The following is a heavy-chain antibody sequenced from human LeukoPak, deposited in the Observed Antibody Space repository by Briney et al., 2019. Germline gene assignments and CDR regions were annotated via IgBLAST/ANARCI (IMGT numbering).Heavy chain of an antibody. CDR3: ARSAEYYYDSSGYYLWFDP. V-gene: IGHV1-46*01. D-gene: IGHD3-22*01. CDR2: INPSGGST. Sequence: ASEKVSCKASGYTFTSYYMHWVRQAPGQGLEWMGIINPSGGSTSYAQKFQGRVTMTRDTSTSTVYMELSSLRSEDTAVYYCARSAEYYYDSSGYYLWFDPWGQGTLVTVSS. CDR1: GYTFTSYY. J-gene: IGHJ5*02.